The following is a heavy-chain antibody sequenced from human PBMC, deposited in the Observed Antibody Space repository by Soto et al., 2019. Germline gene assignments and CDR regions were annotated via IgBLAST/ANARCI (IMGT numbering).Heavy chain of an antibody. CDR2: IYHSGST. D-gene: IGHD6-6*01. V-gene: IGHV4-38-2*02. CDR3: ARDGGYSSSSSARNWFDP. CDR1: GYSISSGYY. J-gene: IGHJ5*02. Sequence: KTSETLSLTCAVSGYSISSGYYWGWIRQPPGKGLEWIGSIYHSGSTYYNPSLKSRVTISVDTSKNQFSLKLSSVTAADTAVYYCARDGGYSSSSSARNWFDPWGQGTLVTVSS.